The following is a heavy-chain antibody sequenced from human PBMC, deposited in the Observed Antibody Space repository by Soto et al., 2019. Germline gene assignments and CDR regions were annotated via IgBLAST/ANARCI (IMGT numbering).Heavy chain of an antibody. V-gene: IGHV3-15*01. CDR3: TPDAPIHRY. CDR2: NKSKTNGGTT. J-gene: IGHJ4*02. D-gene: IGHD5-18*01. CDR1: GFTFSNAR. Sequence: PGGSLRLSCAASGFTFSNARMSWVRQAPGKGLEWVGRNKSKTNGGTTDYAAPVIGRFTISRDDSKNTLYLQMNRLKTEETAVYYCTPDAPIHRYWGQGTLVPVSS.